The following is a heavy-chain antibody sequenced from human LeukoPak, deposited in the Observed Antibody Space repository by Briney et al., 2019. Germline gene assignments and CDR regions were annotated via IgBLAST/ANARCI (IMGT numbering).Heavy chain of an antibody. CDR3: AAAGGTGTTGFDP. J-gene: IGHJ5*02. CDR2: IVVGSGNT. D-gene: IGHD1-7*01. CDR1: GFTFTSSA. V-gene: IGHV1-58*02. Sequence: SVKVSCKASGFTFTSSAMQWVRQARGQRLEWIGWIVVGSGNTNYAQKFQERVTITRDMSTSTAYMELSSLRSEDTAVYYCAAAGGTGTTGFDPWGQGTLVTVSS.